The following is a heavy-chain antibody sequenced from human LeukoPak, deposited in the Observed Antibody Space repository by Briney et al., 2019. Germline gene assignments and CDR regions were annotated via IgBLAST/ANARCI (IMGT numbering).Heavy chain of an antibody. Sequence: SETLSLTCTVAGGSVSNRSYYWGWIRQPPGKGLEWIGSIYDSGTAYYNPSLKSQITISVGTSNNQFSLKLRSVTAADTAVYYCARRGGWSNFDYWGQGTLVTVSS. CDR1: GGSVSNRSYY. V-gene: IGHV4-39*01. D-gene: IGHD6-19*01. CDR2: IYDSGTA. CDR3: ARRGGWSNFDY. J-gene: IGHJ4*02.